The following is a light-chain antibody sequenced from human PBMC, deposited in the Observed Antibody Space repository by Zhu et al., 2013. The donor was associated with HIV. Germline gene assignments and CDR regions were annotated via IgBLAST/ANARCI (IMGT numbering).Light chain of an antibody. CDR3: QHYHNLPYT. CDR1: QSVSSN. V-gene: IGKV3D-15*01. Sequence: EIVMTQSPATLSVSPGERATLSCRASQSVSSNLAWYQQKPGQAPRLLIYDASNRATGVPTKFSGSGSGTDFTLTINSLQPEDIATYYCQHYHNLPYTFGQGTRLE. J-gene: IGKJ2*01. CDR2: DAS.